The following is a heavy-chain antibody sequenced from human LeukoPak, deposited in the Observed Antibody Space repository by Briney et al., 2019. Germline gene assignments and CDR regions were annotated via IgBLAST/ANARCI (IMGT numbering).Heavy chain of an antibody. D-gene: IGHD3-22*01. J-gene: IGHJ4*02. CDR3: AREELYYDSSGYYYNY. Sequence: ASVKVSCKASGYTFTSYAMHWVRQAPGQRLEWMGWINAGNGNTKYSQKFQGRVTITRDTSASTAYMELSSLRSEDTAVYYCAREELYYDSSGYYYNYWGQGTLVTVSP. CDR2: INAGNGNT. CDR1: GYTFTSYA. V-gene: IGHV1-3*01.